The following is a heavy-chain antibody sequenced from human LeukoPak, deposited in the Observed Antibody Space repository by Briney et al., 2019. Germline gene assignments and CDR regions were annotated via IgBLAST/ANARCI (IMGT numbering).Heavy chain of an antibody. Sequence: PGGALRLSCAPSGVTFSSHWMHRGPQAPGGGLVWISRINNDGGNAVYADSVNGRFTVSRDNAKNVLYLQMNSLRVEDTATYYCVRGQGGPAEWGQGTLVTVSS. D-gene: IGHD1-26*01. CDR2: INNDGGNA. CDR3: VRGQGGPAE. CDR1: GVTFSSHW. J-gene: IGHJ4*02. V-gene: IGHV3-74*01.